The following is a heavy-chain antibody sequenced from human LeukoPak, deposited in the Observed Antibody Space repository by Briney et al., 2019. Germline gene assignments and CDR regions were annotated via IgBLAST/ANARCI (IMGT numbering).Heavy chain of an antibody. Sequence: SVKVSCKASGGTFSSYAISWVRQAPGQGLEWMGGVIPIFGTANYAQKFQGRVTITADESTSTAYMELSSLRSEDTAVYYCAKREYCSGGSCYSGWFDPWGQGTLVTVSS. CDR3: AKREYCSGGSCYSGWFDP. CDR1: GGTFSSYA. CDR2: VIPIFGTA. J-gene: IGHJ5*02. D-gene: IGHD2-15*01. V-gene: IGHV1-69*13.